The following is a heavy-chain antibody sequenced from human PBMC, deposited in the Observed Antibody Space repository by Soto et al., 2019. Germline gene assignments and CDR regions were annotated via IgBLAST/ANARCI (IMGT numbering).Heavy chain of an antibody. D-gene: IGHD3-3*01. CDR3: ARDLHDFWSGYYDY. J-gene: IGHJ4*02. CDR2: IKQDGSEK. CDR1: GFTFSSYW. Sequence: GALRLSCAASGFTFSSYWMSWVRQAPGKGLEWVANIKQDGSEKYYVDSVKGRFTISRDNAKNSLYLQMNSLRAEDTAVYYCARDLHDFWSGYYDYWGQGTLVTVPQ. V-gene: IGHV3-7*01.